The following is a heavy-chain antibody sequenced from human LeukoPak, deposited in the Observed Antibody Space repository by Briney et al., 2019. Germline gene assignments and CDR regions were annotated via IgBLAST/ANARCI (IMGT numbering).Heavy chain of an antibody. Sequence: ASVKVSCKASGYTFTGYYMHWVRQAPGQGLEWMGWINPNSGGTNYAQKFQGRVTMTRDTSISTAYMELSRLRSDDTAVYYCARDFSVGARYPIDYWGQGTLVTVSS. CDR3: ARDFSVGARYPIDY. CDR1: GYTFTGYY. CDR2: INPNSGGT. J-gene: IGHJ4*02. V-gene: IGHV1-2*02. D-gene: IGHD1-26*01.